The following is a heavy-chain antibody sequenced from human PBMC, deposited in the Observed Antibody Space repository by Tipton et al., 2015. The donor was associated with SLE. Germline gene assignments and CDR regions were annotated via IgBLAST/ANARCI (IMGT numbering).Heavy chain of an antibody. CDR3: ARDRIVVVPAATIHY. CDR1: GFTFSSYW. D-gene: IGHD2-2*01. V-gene: IGHV3-7*01. Sequence: SLRLSCAASGFTFSSYWMSWVRQAPGKGLEWVANIKQDGSEKYYVDSVKGRFTISRDNAKNSLYLQMNSLRAEDTAVYYCARDRIVVVPAATIHYWGQGTLVTVSS. CDR2: IKQDGSEK. J-gene: IGHJ4*02.